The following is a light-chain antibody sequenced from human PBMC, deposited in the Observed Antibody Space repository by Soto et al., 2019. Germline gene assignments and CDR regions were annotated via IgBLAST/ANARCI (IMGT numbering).Light chain of an antibody. CDR1: QSVSSSY. V-gene: IGKV3-20*01. CDR3: QQYGSSPT. Sequence: EIVLTQSPGTLSLSPGERATLSCRASQSVSSSYLAWYQQKPGQAPRLLIYGASSRATGIPDRFSGSGSGTDFTLTISRLEPEDFAVYYCQQYGSSPTFGQGIRLEMK. J-gene: IGKJ5*01. CDR2: GAS.